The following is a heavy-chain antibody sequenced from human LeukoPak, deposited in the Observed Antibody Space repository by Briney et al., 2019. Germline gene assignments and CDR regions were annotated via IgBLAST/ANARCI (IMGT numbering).Heavy chain of an antibody. J-gene: IGHJ6*02. CDR2: ISGISGSTT. CDR1: GFNFADHA. D-gene: IGHD3-10*01. V-gene: IGHV3-23*01. CDR3: ARNYASGRGVLYAMDV. Sequence: GGSLTLSCAAYGFNFADHAMRWVRQAPGKGLEWVSAISGISGSTTIYADSVKGRFAVSRDNSRNTLFLQMNSLRAEDTAVYYCARNYASGRGVLYAMDVWGQGTTVTVAS.